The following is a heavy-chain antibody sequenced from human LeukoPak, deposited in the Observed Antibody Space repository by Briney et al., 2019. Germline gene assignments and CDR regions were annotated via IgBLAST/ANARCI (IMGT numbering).Heavy chain of an antibody. V-gene: IGHV1-69*05. CDR2: IIPIFGTA. Sequence: SVRVSCKASGGTFSSYAISWVRQAPGQGLEWMGGIIPIFGTANYAQKFQGKVTITTDESTSTAYMELSSLRSEDTAVYYCASGDGSLPYFDYWGQGTLVTVSS. D-gene: IGHD3-10*01. CDR3: ASGDGSLPYFDY. J-gene: IGHJ4*02. CDR1: GGTFSSYA.